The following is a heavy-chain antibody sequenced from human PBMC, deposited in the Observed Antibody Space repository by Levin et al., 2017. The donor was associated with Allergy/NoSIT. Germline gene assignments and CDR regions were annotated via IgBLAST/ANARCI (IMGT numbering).Heavy chain of an antibody. CDR1: SYSFTSYG. CDR2: IIAYNGNT. D-gene: IGHD1-14*01. J-gene: IGHJ6*02. CDR3: ARAPTDTTFGMDV. V-gene: IGHV1-18*01. Sequence: GESLKISCKASSYSFTSYGISWVRQAPGQGLEWMGWIIAYNGNTNFAQKFQGRVTMTTDTSTSTAYLELRSLRSDDTAIYYCARAPTDTTFGMDVWGHGTTVTVSS.